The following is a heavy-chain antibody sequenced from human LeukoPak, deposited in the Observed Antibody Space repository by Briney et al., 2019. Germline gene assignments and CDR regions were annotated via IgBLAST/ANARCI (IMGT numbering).Heavy chain of an antibody. V-gene: IGHV3-53*01. CDR3: ARHEESGSVPFDY. CDR1: GITVSSNY. Sequence: GGSLRLSCAASGITVSSNYMSWVRQAPGKGLEWVSVMYSGGNTYYADSVKGRFTISRDKSKNTLYLQMNSLRAEDTAVYYCARHEESGSVPFDYWGQGTLVTVSS. CDR2: MYSGGNT. D-gene: IGHD5-12*01. J-gene: IGHJ4*02.